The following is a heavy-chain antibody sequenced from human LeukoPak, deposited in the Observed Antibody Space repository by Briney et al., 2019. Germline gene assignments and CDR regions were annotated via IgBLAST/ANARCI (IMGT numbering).Heavy chain of an antibody. J-gene: IGHJ4*02. CDR3: ARDRGSGSGSYYTH. D-gene: IGHD3-10*01. CDR2: ISYDGSNK. Sequence: HPGGSLRLSCAASGFTFSSYAMHWVRQAPGKGLEWVAVISYDGSNKYYADSVKGRFTISRDNSKNTLYLQMNSLRAEDTAVYYCARDRGSGSGSYYTHWGQGTLVTVSS. V-gene: IGHV3-30*04. CDR1: GFTFSSYA.